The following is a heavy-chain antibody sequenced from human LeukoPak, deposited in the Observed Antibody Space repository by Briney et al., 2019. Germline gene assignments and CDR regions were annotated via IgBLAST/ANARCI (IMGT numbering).Heavy chain of an antibody. CDR1: GFTVSSNY. J-gene: IGHJ4*02. CDR2: IYSAGST. V-gene: IGHV3-66*01. D-gene: IGHD3-22*01. Sequence: GGSLRLSCAASGFTVSSNYMSWVRQAPGKGLEWVSVIYSAGSTYYADSVKSRFTISRDNSKNTLYLQMNSLRAEDTAVYYCARDVRDSSGYYLPFDYWGQGTLVTVSS. CDR3: ARDVRDSSGYYLPFDY.